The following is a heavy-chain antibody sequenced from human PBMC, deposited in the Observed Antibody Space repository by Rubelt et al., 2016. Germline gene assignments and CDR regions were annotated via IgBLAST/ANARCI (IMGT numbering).Heavy chain of an antibody. CDR2: IYSGGST. D-gene: IGHD6-6*01. Sequence: VQLVESGGGVVQPGRSLRLSCAASGFTFDDYAMHWVRQAPGKGLEWVSVIYSGGSTYYADSVKGRFTISCENSKNTLYLQMNSLRAEDTAVYYCARVGNSARIAARPLYYMDVWGKGTTVTVSS. J-gene: IGHJ6*03. V-gene: IGHV3-66*01. CDR3: ARVGNSARIAARPLYYMDV. CDR1: GFTFDDYA.